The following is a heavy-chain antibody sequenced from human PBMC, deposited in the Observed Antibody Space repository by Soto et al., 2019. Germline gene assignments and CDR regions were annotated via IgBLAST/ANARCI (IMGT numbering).Heavy chain of an antibody. Sequence: QVQLVESGGGVVQPGRSLRLSCAASGFTFSSYGMHWVRQAPGKGLEWVALVWYDGGNTYYADSVKGRITISRDNSKNTLYLQMHSLRDEDTAVYYCVRAAGYSGNDYVYYYGMDVWGQGTTVTVSS. J-gene: IGHJ6*02. V-gene: IGHV3-33*01. CDR2: VWYDGGNT. D-gene: IGHD5-12*01. CDR1: GFTFSSYG. CDR3: VRAAGYSGNDYVYYYGMDV.